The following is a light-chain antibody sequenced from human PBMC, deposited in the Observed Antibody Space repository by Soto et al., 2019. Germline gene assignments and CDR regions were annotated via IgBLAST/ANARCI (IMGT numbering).Light chain of an antibody. CDR1: QSIRSW. CDR3: QQYNSYSRT. Sequence: DIKIAQSPSTQFAYVGDRVTLTCRASQSIRSWLAWYQQTKGKAPKILIYDASSLESGVPSRFRGSGSWTECTLPISRLQPDDVETDYCQQYNSYSRTFGQGTKVDIK. J-gene: IGKJ1*01. V-gene: IGKV1-5*01. CDR2: DAS.